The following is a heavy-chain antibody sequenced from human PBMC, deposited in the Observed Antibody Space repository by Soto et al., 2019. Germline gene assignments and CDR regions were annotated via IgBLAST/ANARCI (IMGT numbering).Heavy chain of an antibody. CDR2: IDPSDSYT. V-gene: IGHV5-10-1*01. D-gene: IGHD3-22*01. CDR3: ASLYYYDSSGYYFFDY. CDR1: GYSFTSYW. Sequence: GESLKISCKGSGYSFTSYWISWVRQMPGKGLEWMGRIDPSDSYTNYSPSFQGHVTISADKSISTAHLQWSSLKASDTAMYYCASLYYYDSSGYYFFDYWGQGTLVTVSS. J-gene: IGHJ4*02.